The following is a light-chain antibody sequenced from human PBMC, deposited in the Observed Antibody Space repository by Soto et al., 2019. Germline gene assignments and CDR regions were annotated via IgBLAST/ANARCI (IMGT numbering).Light chain of an antibody. CDR3: ISKSDCSTLFV. J-gene: IGLJ1*01. CDR2: EVT. Sequence: QSVLTQPASVSGSPGQSITISCTGTSSDVGAYNFVSWYQHHPGKVPKLLIYEVTNRPSGVPDRFSGSTSGNTASLTISGLQAGDEADLFCISKSDCSTLFVFGCGTKVSV. V-gene: IGLV2-14*01. CDR1: SSDVGAYNF.